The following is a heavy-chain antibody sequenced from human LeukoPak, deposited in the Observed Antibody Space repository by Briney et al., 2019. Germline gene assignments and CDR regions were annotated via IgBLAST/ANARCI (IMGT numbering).Heavy chain of an antibody. CDR2: ISGGSTYT. J-gene: IGHJ3*02. CDR1: GFTFSDYY. D-gene: IGHD2/OR15-2a*01. V-gene: IGHV3-11*05. Sequence: GGSLRLSCAASGFTFSDYYMSWIRQAPGKGLERISYISGGSTYTNYADSVKGRFTISRDNAKNSLYPQMNSLRAEDTAVYYCARDYYSGPGGVNAFDIWGQGTMVTVSS. CDR3: ARDYYSGPGGVNAFDI.